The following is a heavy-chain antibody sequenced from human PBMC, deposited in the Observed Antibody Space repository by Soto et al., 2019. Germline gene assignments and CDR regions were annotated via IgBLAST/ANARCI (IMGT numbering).Heavy chain of an antibody. CDR3: TTGFTFFFQAEDGIRDTVPVSAFLLNRSSDL. CDR2: IKSKTAGVTP. J-gene: IGHJ2*01. Sequence: KGLEWVGRIKSKTAGVTPDYAAPVKSRFTIPRDDSKNTLYLQMNSLKTEDTAVYYCTTGFTFFFQAEDGIRDTVPVSAFLLNRSSDL. V-gene: IGHV3-15*01. D-gene: IGHD2-15*01.